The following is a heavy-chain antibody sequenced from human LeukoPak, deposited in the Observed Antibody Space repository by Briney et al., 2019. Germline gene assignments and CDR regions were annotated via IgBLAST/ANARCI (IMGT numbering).Heavy chain of an antibody. CDR1: GGSISSYY. Sequence: KTSETLSLTCTVSGGSISSYYWSWIRQPPGKGLEWIGYIYYSGSTNYNPSLKSRVTISVETSKNQFSLKLSSVTAADTAVYYCARKLGDAFDICGQGTMVTVSS. J-gene: IGHJ3*02. CDR2: IYYSGST. D-gene: IGHD3-3*02. V-gene: IGHV4-59*01. CDR3: ARKLGDAFDI.